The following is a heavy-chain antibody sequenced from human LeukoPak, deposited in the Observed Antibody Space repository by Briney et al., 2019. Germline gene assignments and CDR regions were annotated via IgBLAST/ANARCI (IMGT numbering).Heavy chain of an antibody. J-gene: IGHJ4*02. D-gene: IGHD1-26*01. V-gene: IGHV1-69*06. CDR1: GGTFSSYA. Sequence: ASVKVSCKASGGTFSSYAISWVRQAPGQGLEWMGGIIPIFGTANYAQKFQGRVTITADKSTSTAYMELSSLRSEDTAVYYCARAPSIQGSELDYWGQGTLVTVSS. CDR2: IIPIFGTA. CDR3: ARAPSIQGSELDY.